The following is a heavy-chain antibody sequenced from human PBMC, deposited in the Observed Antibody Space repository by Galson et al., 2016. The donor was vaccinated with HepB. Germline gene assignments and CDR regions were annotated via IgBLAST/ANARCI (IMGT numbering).Heavy chain of an antibody. CDR2: ISFDGSDE. V-gene: IGHV3-30*04. Sequence: SLRLSCAASGFSFRSYAMHWVRQVPGKGLEWVAAISFDGSDEYYADSVKGRFTISRDNSKNTLYLQMNSLRVEDTAVYYCARGPGSYYRGWEYYYGMDVWGEGTAVTVSS. J-gene: IGHJ6*02. CDR1: GFSFRSYA. D-gene: IGHD3-10*01. CDR3: ARGPGSYYRGWEYYYGMDV.